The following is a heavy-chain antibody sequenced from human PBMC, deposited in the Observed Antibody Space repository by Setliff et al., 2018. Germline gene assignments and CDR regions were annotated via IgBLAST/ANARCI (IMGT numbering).Heavy chain of an antibody. D-gene: IGHD3-9*01. V-gene: IGHV4-38-2*02. Sequence: PSETLSLTCTVSGYSISSGYIWGWIRQPPGKGLEWVGNIGHTGSTYYNPSLKSRVTISVDTSKNQFSLKLSSVTAADTAVYYCARLNYDILTGYYGSPYYYGMDVWGQGTTVTVSS. CDR2: IGHTGST. J-gene: IGHJ6*02. CDR1: GYSISSGYI. CDR3: ARLNYDILTGYYGSPYYYGMDV.